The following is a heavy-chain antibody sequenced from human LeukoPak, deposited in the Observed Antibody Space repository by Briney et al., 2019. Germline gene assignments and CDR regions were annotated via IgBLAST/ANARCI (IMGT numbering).Heavy chain of an antibody. CDR3: ARVLETDCTGGSCYSGLDY. CDR1: GFTFSSYN. D-gene: IGHD2-15*01. Sequence: PGGSLRLSCAASGFTFSSYNMKWVRQAPGEGLEWVSSISRTGTYIYYADSVKGRFTVSRDNAQNSLYLQMNSLRAEDTAVYYCARVLETDCTGGSCYSGLDYWGQGTLVTVSS. CDR2: ISRTGTYI. V-gene: IGHV3-21*01. J-gene: IGHJ4*02.